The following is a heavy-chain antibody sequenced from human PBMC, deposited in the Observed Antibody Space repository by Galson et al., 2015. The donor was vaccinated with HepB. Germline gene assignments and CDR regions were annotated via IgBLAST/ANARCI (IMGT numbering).Heavy chain of an antibody. CDR1: GFFLSNYW. V-gene: IGHV3-74*01. J-gene: IGHJ3*02. D-gene: IGHD3-16*01. Sequence: SLRLSCAASGFFLSNYWMHWVRQAPGKGLVWVSRISTDGSGTNYADSVAGRFAISRDNAKNTLYLQMNSLKAEDTAVYYCSRDIRGNAFDIWGQGTMVPVSS. CDR2: ISTDGSGT. CDR3: SRDIRGNAFDI.